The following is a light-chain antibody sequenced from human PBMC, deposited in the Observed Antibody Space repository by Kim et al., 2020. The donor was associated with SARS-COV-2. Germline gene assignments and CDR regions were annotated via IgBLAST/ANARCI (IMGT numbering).Light chain of an antibody. CDR3: ASHGGYDYV. J-gene: IGLJ1*01. V-gene: IGLV2-11*03. CDR2: EVT. CDR1: RGELCSYKD. Sequence: PAQSSATSFSRTRGELCSYKDVSQYQQPPRKSPKLLIYEVTNRPSGVPARFSGSMSGNTASLTVSGLQAEDEADYYCASHGGYDYVFGTGTKVTVL.